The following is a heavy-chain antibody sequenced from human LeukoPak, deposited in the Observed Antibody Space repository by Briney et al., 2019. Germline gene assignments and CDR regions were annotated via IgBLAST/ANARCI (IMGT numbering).Heavy chain of an antibody. D-gene: IGHD3-10*01. Sequence: SETLSLTCTVSGVSVSTYYWSWIRQSPGRGLEWIGYIFSDGTTNYNPSLKSRVTISIDTSKNQFSLKLSSVTAADAAVYYCARGSEWFGKFDFWGLGTLVTAS. J-gene: IGHJ4*02. CDR2: IFSDGTT. V-gene: IGHV4-59*02. CDR3: ARGSEWFGKFDF. CDR1: GVSVSTYY.